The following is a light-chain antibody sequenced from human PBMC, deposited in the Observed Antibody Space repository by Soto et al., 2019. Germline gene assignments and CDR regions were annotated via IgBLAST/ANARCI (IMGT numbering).Light chain of an antibody. V-gene: IGKV3-15*01. Sequence: EIVMTQSPATLSVSPGERVTLSCRASQNIGSNLAWYQQKFGQAPRLLIYGASTRVTGIPARISGSGSGTEVTLTITSLQSEDSGVYHCQQYHNWWTFGQGAKVDFK. CDR3: QQYHNWWT. CDR2: GAS. J-gene: IGKJ1*01. CDR1: QNIGSN.